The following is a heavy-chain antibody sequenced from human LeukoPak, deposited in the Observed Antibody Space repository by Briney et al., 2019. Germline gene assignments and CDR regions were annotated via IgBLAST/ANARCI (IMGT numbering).Heavy chain of an antibody. CDR1: GFTFSSYW. V-gene: IGHV3-74*01. Sequence: GGSLRLSCAASGFTFSSYWMHWVRQAPGKGLVWVSRINSDGSSTSYADSVKGRFTISRDNAKNTLYLQMNSLRAKDTAVYYCARGKRYGDSDFDYWGQGTLVTVSS. J-gene: IGHJ4*02. D-gene: IGHD4-17*01. CDR3: ARGKRYGDSDFDY. CDR2: INSDGSST.